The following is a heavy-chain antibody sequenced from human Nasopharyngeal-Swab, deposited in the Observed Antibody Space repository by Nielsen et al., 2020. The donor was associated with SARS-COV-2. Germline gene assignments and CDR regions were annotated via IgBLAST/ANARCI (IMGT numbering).Heavy chain of an antibody. Sequence: SVKVSCKASGGTFSSYAISWVRQAPGQGLKWMGGIIPIFGTANYAQKFQGRVTITADESTSTAYMELSSLRSEDTAVYCCARVPTTTGLVKRYYFDYWGQGTLVTVSS. V-gene: IGHV1-69*13. D-gene: IGHD1-26*01. CDR3: ARVPTTTGLVKRYYFDY. CDR1: GGTFSSYA. CDR2: IIPIFGTA. J-gene: IGHJ4*02.